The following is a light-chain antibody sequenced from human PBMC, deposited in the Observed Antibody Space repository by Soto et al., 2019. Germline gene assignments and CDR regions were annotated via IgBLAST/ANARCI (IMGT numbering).Light chain of an antibody. CDR3: QHYSSYLPYT. CDR2: DAS. Sequence: DIQMTQSPSTLSASVGDRVTITCRASQSISNWLAWHQQKPGKAPKLLIFDASSLESGVPSRFSGSGFGTEFTLTISSLQPDDFVTYYCQHYSSYLPYTFGQGTKLEIK. CDR1: QSISNW. J-gene: IGKJ2*01. V-gene: IGKV1-5*01.